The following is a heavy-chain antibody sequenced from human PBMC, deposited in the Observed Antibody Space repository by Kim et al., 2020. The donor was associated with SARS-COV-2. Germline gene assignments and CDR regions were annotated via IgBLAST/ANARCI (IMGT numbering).Heavy chain of an antibody. CDR3: ARGVVYSDVLTTFYPTNWFDP. D-gene: IGHD3-9*01. V-gene: IGHV4-34*01. Sequence: SETLSLTCAVDGGSFSGYYWSWIRQPPGKGLEWIGEINHSGITNYNPSLKSRVTISIDTSKNQFSLKLSSVIAADTAVYYCARGVVYSDVLTTFYPTNWFDPSGHGTLATVSS. CDR1: GGSFSGYY. J-gene: IGHJ5*02. CDR2: INHSGIT.